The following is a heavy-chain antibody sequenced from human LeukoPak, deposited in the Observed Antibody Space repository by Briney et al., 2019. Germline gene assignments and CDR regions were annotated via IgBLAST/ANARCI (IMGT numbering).Heavy chain of an antibody. CDR1: GGSISSSSYY. J-gene: IGHJ3*02. D-gene: IGHD2-2*01. CDR3: AVYCSSTSCYARRAFDI. V-gene: IGHV4-39*01. CDR2: IYYSGST. Sequence: PSETLSLTCTVSGGSISSSSYYWGWIRQPPGKGLEWIGSIYYSGSTYYNPSLKNRVTISEDTSKNQFSLKLSSVTAADTAVYYCAVYCSSTSCYARRAFDIWGQGTTVTVSS.